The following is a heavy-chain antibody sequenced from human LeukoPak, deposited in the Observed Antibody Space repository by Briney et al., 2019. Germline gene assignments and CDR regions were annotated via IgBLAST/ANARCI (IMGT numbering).Heavy chain of an antibody. Sequence: SGRSLRLSCVASGFPFDDYGMFWVRQSPGKGLEWVSSISWNSGIIDYADSVKGRFTISRDNAKNSLYLQMNSLRVEDTAFYYCAKDRFFYDSGSKANWGQGTLVTVSS. CDR3: AKDRFFYDSGSKAN. D-gene: IGHD3-22*01. CDR2: ISWNSGII. CDR1: GFPFDDYG. V-gene: IGHV3-9*01. J-gene: IGHJ4*02.